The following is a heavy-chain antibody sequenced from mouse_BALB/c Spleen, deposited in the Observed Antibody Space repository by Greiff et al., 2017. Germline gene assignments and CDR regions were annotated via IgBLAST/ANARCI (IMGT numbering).Heavy chain of an antibody. CDR1: GYSITSDYA. Sequence: EVQLQESGPGLVKPSQSLSLTCTVTGYSITSDYAWNWIRQLPGNKLEWMGYISYSGNTSYNPYLKSRISITRDTSKNQFFLQLNSVTTEDTATYYCARSARGILFYAMDYWGQGTSVTVSS. J-gene: IGHJ4*01. V-gene: IGHV3-2*02. CDR3: ARSARGILFYAMDY. D-gene: IGHD6-1*01. CDR2: ISYSGNT.